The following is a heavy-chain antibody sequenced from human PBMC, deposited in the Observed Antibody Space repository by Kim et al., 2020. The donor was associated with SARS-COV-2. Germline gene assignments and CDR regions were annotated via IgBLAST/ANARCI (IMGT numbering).Heavy chain of an antibody. J-gene: IGHJ4*02. D-gene: IGHD2-15*01. Sequence: KGRFTISRDNAKNSLYLQMNSLRAEDTAVYYCARVGYCSGGSCYWDFDYWGQGTLVTVSS. CDR3: ARVGYCSGGSCYWDFDY. V-gene: IGHV3-11*06.